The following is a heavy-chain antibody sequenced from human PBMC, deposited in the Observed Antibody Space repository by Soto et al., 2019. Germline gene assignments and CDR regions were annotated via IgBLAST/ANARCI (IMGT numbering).Heavy chain of an antibody. CDR3: ARRVRTTVTTGGFDP. D-gene: IGHD4-17*01. V-gene: IGHV4-39*01. J-gene: IGHJ5*02. Sequence: QLQLQESGPGLVKPSETLSLTCTVSGGSISSSSYYWGWIRQPPGKGLEWIGSIYYSGSTYYNPSLKSRVTISVDTSKNQFSLKLSSVTAADTAVYYCARRVRTTVTTGGFDPWGQGTLVTVSS. CDR1: GGSISSSSYY. CDR2: IYYSGST.